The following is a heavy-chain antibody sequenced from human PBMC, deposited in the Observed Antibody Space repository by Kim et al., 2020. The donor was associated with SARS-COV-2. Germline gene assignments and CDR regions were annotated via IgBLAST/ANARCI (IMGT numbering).Heavy chain of an antibody. D-gene: IGHD1-26*01. J-gene: IGHJ4*02. V-gene: IGHV3-30*03. CDR1: GFTFNTYG. CDR2: ISYDGSHK. CDR3: ARSFSGSYFGYDY. Sequence: GGSLRLSCAASGFTFNTYGMHWVRQAPGKGLEWVAVISYDGSHKYYVDSVKGRFTISRDNSKNTLYLQMNSLRIEDTAVYYCARSFSGSYFGYDYWGQGRLVTVSP.